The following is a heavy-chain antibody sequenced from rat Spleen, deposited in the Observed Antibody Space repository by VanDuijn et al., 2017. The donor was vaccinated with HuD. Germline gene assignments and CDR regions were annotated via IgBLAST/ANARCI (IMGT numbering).Heavy chain of an antibody. V-gene: IGHV5-29*01. CDR3: ARHGYYSGEDWFAY. J-gene: IGHJ3*01. CDR2: ISYDGSSI. D-gene: IGHD1-1*01. CDR1: GFTFSNYA. Sequence: EVQLVESGGGLVQPGRSLKLSCAASGFTFSNYAMAWVRQAPTKGLEWVATISYDGSSIYYRDSVKGRFTISRDNAKSTLYLQMDSLRSEDTATYYCARHGYYSGEDWFAYWGQGTLVTVSS.